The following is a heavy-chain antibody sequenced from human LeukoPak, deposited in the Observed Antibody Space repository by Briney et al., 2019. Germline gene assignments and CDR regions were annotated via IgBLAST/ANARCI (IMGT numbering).Heavy chain of an antibody. Sequence: GGYLRLYCAASGFTVSSNYMSWVRQAPGKGLEWVSVIYSGGSTYYADSVKGRFTISRDNSKNTLYHQMNSLRAEDTAVYYCARFAGGPDDYWGQGTLVTVSS. CDR1: GFTVSSNY. V-gene: IGHV3-66*02. CDR3: ARFAGGPDDY. D-gene: IGHD1-14*01. J-gene: IGHJ4*02. CDR2: IYSGGST.